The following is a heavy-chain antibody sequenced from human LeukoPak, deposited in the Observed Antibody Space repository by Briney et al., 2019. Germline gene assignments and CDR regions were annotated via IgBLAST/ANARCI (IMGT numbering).Heavy chain of an antibody. V-gene: IGHV3-74*01. CDR3: ARGVDVLRFLEWLSFNWFDP. Sequence: GGSLRLSCAASGFTFSSYWMHWVRQAPGKGLVWVSRINSDGSSTSYADSVKGRFTISRDNAKNTLYLQMNSLRAEDTAVYYCARGVDVLRFLEWLSFNWFDPWGQGTLVTASS. J-gene: IGHJ5*02. CDR1: GFTFSSYW. D-gene: IGHD3-3*01. CDR2: INSDGSST.